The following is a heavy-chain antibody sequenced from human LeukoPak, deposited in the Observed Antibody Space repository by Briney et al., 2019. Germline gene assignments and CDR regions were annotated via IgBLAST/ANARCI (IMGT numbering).Heavy chain of an antibody. D-gene: IGHD2-2*02. CDR3: ARLYTSHRPDYFDY. CDR1: GGSISSSSYH. V-gene: IGHV4-39*01. Sequence: SETLSLTCTVSGGSISSSSYHWGWIRQPPGKGLEWIGSIYYSGSTYYNPSLKSRVTISVDTSKNQFSLKLSSVTAADTAVYYCARLYTSHRPDYFDYWGQGTLVTVSS. J-gene: IGHJ4*02. CDR2: IYYSGST.